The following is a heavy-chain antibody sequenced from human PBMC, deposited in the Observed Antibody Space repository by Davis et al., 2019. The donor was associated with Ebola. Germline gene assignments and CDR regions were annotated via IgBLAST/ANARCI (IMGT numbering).Heavy chain of an antibody. Sequence: ASVKVSCKASGYTFTDYYMHWVRQAPGQGPEWLGRINPNSGDTVYAQRFRGWVTMTRDTSISTAYMELKPLRSDDTAVYHCARGPQYCSGGDCYRYNHYYMDVWGKGTTVTVSS. D-gene: IGHD2-15*01. CDR1: GYTFTDYY. J-gene: IGHJ6*03. V-gene: IGHV1-2*04. CDR3: ARGPQYCSGGDCYRYNHYYMDV. CDR2: INPNSGDT.